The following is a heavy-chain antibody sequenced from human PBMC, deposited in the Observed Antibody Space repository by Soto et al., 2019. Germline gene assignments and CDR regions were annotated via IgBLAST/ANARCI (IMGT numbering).Heavy chain of an antibody. V-gene: IGHV4-34*01. CDR3: ARARRYRIGGYGMDV. Sequence: SETLSLTCAVYGGSFSGYYWSWIRQPPGKGLEWIGEINHSGSTNYNPSLKSRVTISVDTSKNQSSLKLSSVTAADTAGYYCARARRYRIGGYGMDVWGQGTTVTVSS. CDR2: INHSGST. D-gene: IGHD3-9*01. CDR1: GGSFSGYY. J-gene: IGHJ6*02.